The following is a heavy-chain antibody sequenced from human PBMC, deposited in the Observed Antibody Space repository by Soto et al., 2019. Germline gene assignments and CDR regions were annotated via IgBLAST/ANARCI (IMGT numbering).Heavy chain of an antibody. CDR3: ARESAWPRRYFGA. D-gene: IGHD2-2*01. Sequence: QVQLQESGPGLVKPSQTLSLTCTVSGGSIRSGNYYCTWIRQHPGKGLEWMGYISYSGSTQYNPSLNGRINKSVDTSKTQFSLKLTSVTAADTAVYYCARESAWPRRYFGAWGPGALGTVSS. CDR1: GGSIRSGNYY. CDR2: ISYSGST. V-gene: IGHV4-31*03. J-gene: IGHJ4*02.